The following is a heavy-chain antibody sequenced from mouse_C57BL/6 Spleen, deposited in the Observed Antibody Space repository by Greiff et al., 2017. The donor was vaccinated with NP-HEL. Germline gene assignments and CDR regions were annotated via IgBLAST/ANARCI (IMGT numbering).Heavy chain of an antibody. V-gene: IGHV1-22*01. CDR1: GYTFTDYN. CDR3: ARVLGEGAWFAY. J-gene: IGHJ3*01. CDR2: INPNNGGT. Sequence: EVKLVESGPELVKPGASVKMSCKASGYTFTDYNMHWVKQSHGKSLEWIGYINPNNGGTSYNQKFKGKATLTVNKSSSTAYRELRSLTSEDSAVYYCARVLGEGAWFAYWGQGTLVTVSA. D-gene: IGHD3-1*01.